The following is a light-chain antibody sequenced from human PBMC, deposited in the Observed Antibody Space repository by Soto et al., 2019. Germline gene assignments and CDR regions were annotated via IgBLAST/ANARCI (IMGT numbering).Light chain of an antibody. CDR1: SSDVGGYNY. Sequence: QSALTQPASVSGSPGQSITISCTGTSSDVGGYNYVSWYQQHPGKVPRLMIYEVSNRPPGLSNRFPGSKSGNTASLTISGLQAEDESDYYCSSYTSSNTWVFGGGTKLTVL. CDR3: SSYTSSNTWV. V-gene: IGLV2-14*01. CDR2: EVS. J-gene: IGLJ3*02.